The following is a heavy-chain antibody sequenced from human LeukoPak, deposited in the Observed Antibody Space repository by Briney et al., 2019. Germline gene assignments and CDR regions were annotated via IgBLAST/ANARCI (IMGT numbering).Heavy chain of an antibody. CDR1: GFIVSSNY. CDR3: ARDDYNRL. CDR2: SDGSSA. D-gene: IGHD4-11*01. J-gene: IGHJ4*02. V-gene: IGHV3-74*01. Sequence: PGGSLTLSCAASGFIVSSNYMNWVRQAPGKGLEWVSRSDGSSATFADSVRGRFTVSRDNAKNTLYLQMNSLRAEDTAVYYCARDDYNRLWGQGTLVTVSS.